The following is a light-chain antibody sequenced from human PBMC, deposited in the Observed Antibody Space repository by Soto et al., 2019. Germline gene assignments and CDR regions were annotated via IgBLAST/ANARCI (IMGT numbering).Light chain of an antibody. CDR1: QSVNRF. CDR3: QQYSNWPPYT. Sequence: EIVMTQSPANLSVSPGERATLSCRASQSVNRFLAWYQQKPGQAPRLLIYTADTRATGIPARFRGSGSGTEFTLTISSLQSEDFAVYYCQQYSNWPPYTFGQGTKLEIK. V-gene: IGKV3-15*01. CDR2: TAD. J-gene: IGKJ2*01.